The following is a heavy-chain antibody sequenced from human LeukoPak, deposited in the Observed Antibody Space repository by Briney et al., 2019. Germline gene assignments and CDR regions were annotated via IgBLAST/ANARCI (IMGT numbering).Heavy chain of an antibody. V-gene: IGHV4-39*07. CDR1: GGSISSSSYY. CDR2: IYYSGST. Sequence: SETLSLTCTVSGGSISSSSYYWGWIRQPPGKGLEWIGSIYYSGSTYYNPSLKSRVTISVDTSKNQFSLKLSSVTAADTAVYFCATLVSTRYYFDYWGQGTLVTVPS. J-gene: IGHJ4*02. CDR3: ATLVSTRYYFDY. D-gene: IGHD5/OR15-5a*01.